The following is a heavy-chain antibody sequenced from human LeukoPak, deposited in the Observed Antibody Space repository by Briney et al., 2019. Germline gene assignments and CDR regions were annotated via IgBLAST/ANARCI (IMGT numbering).Heavy chain of an antibody. CDR2: ISSSSSYI. CDR3: ARDPLGWPYYFDY. V-gene: IGHV3-21*01. D-gene: IGHD2-15*01. J-gene: IGHJ4*02. Sequence: GGSLRLSCAASGFAFSSYSMNWVRQAPGKGLEWVSSISSSSSYIYYADSVKGRFTISRDNAKNSLYLQMNSLRAEDTAVYYCARDPLGWPYYFDYWGQGTLVTVSS. CDR1: GFAFSSYS.